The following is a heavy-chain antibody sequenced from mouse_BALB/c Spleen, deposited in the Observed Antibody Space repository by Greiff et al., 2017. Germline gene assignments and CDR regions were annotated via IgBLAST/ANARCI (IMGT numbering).Heavy chain of an antibody. CDR2: ISSGGSYT. D-gene: IGHD2-3*01. CDR3: AGVNDGYYVFAY. CDR1: GFTFSSYA. Sequence: EVQRVESGGGLVKPGGSLKLSCAASGFTFSSYAMSWVRQSPEKRLEWVAEISSGGSYTYYPDTVTGRFTISRDNAKNTLYLEMSSLRSEDTAMYYCAGVNDGYYVFAYWGQGTLVTVSA. J-gene: IGHJ3*01. V-gene: IGHV5-9-4*01.